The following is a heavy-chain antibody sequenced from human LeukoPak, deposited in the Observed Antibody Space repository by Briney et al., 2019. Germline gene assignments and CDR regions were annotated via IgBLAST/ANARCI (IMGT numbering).Heavy chain of an antibody. D-gene: IGHD2-15*01. V-gene: IGHV4-59*08. CDR2: DFYTGDT. CDR1: ADSISSFY. CDR3: ARHPFATPFDH. Sequence: SETLSLTCAVSADSISSFYWSWIRQPPGKGLEWIGYDFYTGDTNHNPSLKSRVTISLDTSKKQVALRLTSVTAADTAVYYCARHPFATPFDHWGRGTLVTVSS. J-gene: IGHJ4*02.